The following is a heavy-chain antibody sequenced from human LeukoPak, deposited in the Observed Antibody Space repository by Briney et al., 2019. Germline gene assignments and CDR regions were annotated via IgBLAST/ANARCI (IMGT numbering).Heavy chain of an antibody. V-gene: IGHV1-2*06. CDR1: GYTFTSYA. CDR2: ITPTDGT. J-gene: IGHJ4*02. Sequence: ASVKVSCKASGYTFTSYAIHWVRQAPGQGLEWMGRITPTDGTNYPQKFQGRVAITWDTSITTAYMDLGRLTSDDTAVYYCARDRYGDGFAHLDYWGQGALVTVSS. D-gene: IGHD5-24*01. CDR3: ARDRYGDGFAHLDY.